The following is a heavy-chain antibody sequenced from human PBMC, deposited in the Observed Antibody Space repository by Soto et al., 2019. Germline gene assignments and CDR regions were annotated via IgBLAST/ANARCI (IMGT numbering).Heavy chain of an antibody. CDR1: GGDFLSYT. Sequence: QLVQSGAEVKRPGSSVKVSCKASGGDFLSYTISWVRQVPGQGPAWMGTIIPILDVAKNAQKFQGRVAMTADKATSTVYMELRSLRSDDTAVYYCAQMWFGELWHGMDVWGQGTTITVSS. CDR2: IIPILDVA. CDR3: AQMWFGELWHGMDV. J-gene: IGHJ6*02. D-gene: IGHD3-10*01. V-gene: IGHV1-69*02.